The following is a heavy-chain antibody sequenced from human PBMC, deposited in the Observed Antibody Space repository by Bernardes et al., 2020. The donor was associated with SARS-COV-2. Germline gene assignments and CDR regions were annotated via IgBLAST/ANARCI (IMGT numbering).Heavy chain of an antibody. CDR2: IYYSGST. V-gene: IGHV4-59*01. J-gene: IGHJ6*03. D-gene: IGHD6-19*01. Sequence: SETLSLTCTVSGGSISSYYWSWIRQPPGKGLEWIGYIYYSGSTNYNPSLKSRVTISVDTSKNQFSLKLSSVTAADTAVYYCARTWAGGQWLVRHYYYYMDVWGKGTTVTVSS. CDR1: GGSISSYY. CDR3: ARTWAGGQWLVRHYYYYMDV.